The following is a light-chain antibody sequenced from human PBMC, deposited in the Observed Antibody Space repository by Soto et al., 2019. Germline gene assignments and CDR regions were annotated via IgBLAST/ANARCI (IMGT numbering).Light chain of an antibody. V-gene: IGLV1-51*01. CDR3: GTWDIGLSTVV. Sequence: QSVLTQPPSVSAAPGQNVTISCSGSRFNIGGYFVSWYQQLPGTAPKLLIYDSVQRPSGIPDRFSGSKSGTSATLGITGLQTGDEADYYCGTWDIGLSTVVLGGGTKLTVL. CDR2: DSV. CDR1: RFNIGGYF. J-gene: IGLJ3*02.